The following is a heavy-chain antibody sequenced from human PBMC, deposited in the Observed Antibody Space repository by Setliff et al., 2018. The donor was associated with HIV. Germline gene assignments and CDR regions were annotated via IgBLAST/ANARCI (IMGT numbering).Heavy chain of an antibody. D-gene: IGHD3-10*01. CDR2: ISWDGATT. CDR1: GFTFEDYA. V-gene: IGHV3-43*01. Sequence: PGGSLRLSCAASGFTFEDYAMHWVRQVPGKGLEWVALISWDGATTNYADSVKGRFTISRDSSKNSLYLQMNSLRTEDTALYYCAKEGGSERMPFFYYYMDVWGKGTTVTVSS. J-gene: IGHJ6*03. CDR3: AKEGGSERMPFFYYYMDV.